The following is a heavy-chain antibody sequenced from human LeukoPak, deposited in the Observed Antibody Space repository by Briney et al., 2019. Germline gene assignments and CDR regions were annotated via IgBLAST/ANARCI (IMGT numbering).Heavy chain of an antibody. V-gene: IGHV6-1*01. CDR1: GDSVSSNSAA. Sequence: QTLSLTCAISGDSVSSNSAAWNWIRQSPSRGLEWLGRTYYRSKWYNEYAVSVSSRIAIKPDTYKNQFFLQLNPVTPEDTAVYYCATWDLDVWGQGTTVTVSS. CDR2: TYYRSKWYN. CDR3: ATWDLDV. J-gene: IGHJ6*02. D-gene: IGHD1-26*01.